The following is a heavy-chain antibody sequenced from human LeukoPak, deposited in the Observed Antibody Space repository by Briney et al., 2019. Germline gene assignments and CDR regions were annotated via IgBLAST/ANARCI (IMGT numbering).Heavy chain of an antibody. CDR2: ISSSSSTI. CDR3: AREGRLTTVTTGDYFDY. V-gene: IGHV3-48*01. Sequence: PGGSLRLSCAASGFTFSSYSMNWVRQAPGKGLEWVSYISSSSSTIYYADSVKGRFTISRDNAKNSLYLQMNSLRAEDTAVYYCAREGRLTTVTTGDYFDYWGQGTLVTVSS. D-gene: IGHD4-11*01. J-gene: IGHJ4*02. CDR1: GFTFSSYS.